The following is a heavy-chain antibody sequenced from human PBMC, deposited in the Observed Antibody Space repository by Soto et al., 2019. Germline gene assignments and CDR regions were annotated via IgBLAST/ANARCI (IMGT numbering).Heavy chain of an antibody. V-gene: IGHV3-11*01. J-gene: IGHJ2*01. CDR3: ARENWVTVAGTLGYLDL. Sequence: QVQLVESGGDLVKPGGSLRLSCAASGFTFSDFYMTWIRQAPGKGLEWVSYISSGGSTIYYADSVKGRFTISRDNAKNSLFLQMSGLRAEATAVYYCARENWVTVAGTLGYLDLWGRGTLVTVSS. D-gene: IGHD6-19*01. CDR1: GFTFSDFY. CDR2: ISSGGSTI.